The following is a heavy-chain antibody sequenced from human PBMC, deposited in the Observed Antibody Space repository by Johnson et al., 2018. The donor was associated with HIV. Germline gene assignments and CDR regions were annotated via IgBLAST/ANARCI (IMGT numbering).Heavy chain of an antibody. CDR2: LSSSGSNI. J-gene: IGHJ3*02. V-gene: IGHV3-48*01. CDR1: GFTFSSYA. CDR3: AREGIAVAKVLAFDI. D-gene: IGHD6-19*01. Sequence: VQLVESGGGVVQPGRSLRLSCAASGFTFSSYAMHWVRQAPGKGLEWVSYLSSSGSNISYADYVRGRVTISRDNSKNTLYLKMNSLSAEDTAVYYWAREGIAVAKVLAFDIWGQGTMVTVSS.